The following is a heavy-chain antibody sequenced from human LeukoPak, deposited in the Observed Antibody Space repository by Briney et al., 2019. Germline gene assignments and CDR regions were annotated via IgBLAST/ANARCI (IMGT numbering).Heavy chain of an antibody. CDR3: ARWLGYSSSWFDY. J-gene: IGHJ4*02. CDR1: GGTFSSYA. D-gene: IGHD6-13*01. Sequence: SVEVSCKASGGTFSSYAISWVRQAPGQGLEWMGGIIPIFGTANYAQKFQGRVTITADESTSTAYMELSSLRSEDTAVYYCARWLGYSSSWFDYWGQGTLVTVSS. CDR2: IIPIFGTA. V-gene: IGHV1-69*13.